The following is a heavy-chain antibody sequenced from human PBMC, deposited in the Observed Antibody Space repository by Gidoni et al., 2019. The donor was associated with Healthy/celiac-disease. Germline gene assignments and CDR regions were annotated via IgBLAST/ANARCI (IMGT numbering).Heavy chain of an antibody. Sequence: EVQLVESGGGLVKPGGSLRLSCAASGFPFSSYSMNWVRQAPGKGLEWVSSISSSSSYIYYADSVKGRFTISRDNAKNSLYLQMNSLRAEDTAVYYCARDAWGDIVVVPAATPTDVWGKGTTVTVSS. CDR1: GFPFSSYS. CDR3: ARDAWGDIVVVPAATPTDV. V-gene: IGHV3-21*01. D-gene: IGHD2-2*02. CDR2: ISSSSSYI. J-gene: IGHJ6*04.